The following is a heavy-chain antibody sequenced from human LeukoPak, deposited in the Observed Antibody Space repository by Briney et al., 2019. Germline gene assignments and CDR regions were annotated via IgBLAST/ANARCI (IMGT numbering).Heavy chain of an antibody. D-gene: IGHD5-24*01. CDR2: IYYSGRT. J-gene: IGHJ4*02. V-gene: IGHV4-59*01. CDR1: GGSISSYY. Sequence: SETLSLTCAVSGGSISSYYWSWIRQPPGKGLEWIGYIYYSGRTKYNPSLMSRVTISVDTSKNQFSLKLSAVTAADTAVYYCARGEMATPIDYRGQGTLVTVSS. CDR3: ARGEMATPIDY.